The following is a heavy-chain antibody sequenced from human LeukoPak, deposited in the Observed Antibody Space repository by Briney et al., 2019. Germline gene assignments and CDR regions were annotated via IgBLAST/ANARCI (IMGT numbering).Heavy chain of an antibody. Sequence: PSETLSLTSTVSGGSISSYYCSWIRQPPGKGLEWIGYIYYSGSTNYNPSLKSRVTISVDTSKNQFSLKLSSVTAADTAVYYCARGNILTGYYIYWGQGTLVTVSS. D-gene: IGHD3-9*01. CDR3: ARGNILTGYYIY. V-gene: IGHV4-59*01. CDR2: IYYSGST. CDR1: GGSISSYY. J-gene: IGHJ4*02.